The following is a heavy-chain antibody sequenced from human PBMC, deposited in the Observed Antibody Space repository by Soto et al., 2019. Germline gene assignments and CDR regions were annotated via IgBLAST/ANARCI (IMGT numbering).Heavy chain of an antibody. V-gene: IGHV1-69*06. Sequence: SVKVSCKASGGTFSSYAISWVRQAPGQGLEWMGGIIPIFGTANYAQKFQGRVTITADKSTSTAYMELSSLRSEDTAVYYCAGDYYASSGYYGHFDYWGQGTLVTV. CDR2: IIPIFGTA. J-gene: IGHJ4*02. CDR1: GGTFSSYA. CDR3: AGDYYASSGYYGHFDY. D-gene: IGHD3-22*01.